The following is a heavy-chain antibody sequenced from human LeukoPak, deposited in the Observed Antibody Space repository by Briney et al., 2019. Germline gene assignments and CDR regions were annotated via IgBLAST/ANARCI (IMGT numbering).Heavy chain of an antibody. J-gene: IGHJ4*02. V-gene: IGHV3-74*01. D-gene: IGHD3-22*01. CDR1: GFTFSSYW. CDR3: ARPSYHYDSSGYFGF. CDR2: INSDGSST. Sequence: GGSLRLSCAASGFTFSSYWMHWVRQAPGKGLVWVSRINSDGSSTSYADSVKGRFTISRDNAKNTLYLQMNSLRAEDTAVYYCARPSYHYDSSGYFGFWGQGTLVTVSS.